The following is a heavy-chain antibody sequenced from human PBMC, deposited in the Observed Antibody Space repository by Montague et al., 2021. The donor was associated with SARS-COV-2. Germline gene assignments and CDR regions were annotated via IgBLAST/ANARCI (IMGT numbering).Heavy chain of an antibody. J-gene: IGHJ4*01. Sequence: SLRLSCAASGFTFSSYEMTWVRQAPGKGLEWVSYISSSGTTIYYADSMKGRFTISRDNVKDSLHLQINSLRAEDTAVYYCARVGVGSTYYFDYWGHGTLVIVSS. CDR2: ISSSGTTI. CDR3: ARVGVGSTYYFDY. D-gene: IGHD1-26*01. V-gene: IGHV3-48*03. CDR1: GFTFSSYE.